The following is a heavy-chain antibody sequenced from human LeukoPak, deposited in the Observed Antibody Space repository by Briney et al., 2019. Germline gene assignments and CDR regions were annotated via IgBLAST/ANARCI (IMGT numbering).Heavy chain of an antibody. V-gene: IGHV3-23*01. CDR3: AKGRSQGYCNSIKCYPGFY. J-gene: IGHJ4*02. Sequence: AGGSLRLSCAASGFTFSSYAMSWVRQAPGKGLEWVSAISGSGGSTYYADSVKGRFTISRDNSKNTLYLQMNSLRAEDTAVYYCAKGRSQGYCNSIKCYPGFYWGQGTLVTVSS. D-gene: IGHD2-2*01. CDR1: GFTFSSYA. CDR2: ISGSGGST.